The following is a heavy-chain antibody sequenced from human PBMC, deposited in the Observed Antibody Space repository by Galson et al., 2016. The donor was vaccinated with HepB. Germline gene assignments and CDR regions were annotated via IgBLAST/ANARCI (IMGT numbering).Heavy chain of an antibody. CDR1: GASLNAYH. J-gene: IGHJ4*02. D-gene: IGHD3-10*01. Sequence: SETLSLTCAVEGASLNAYHWSWIRQSPRRGLEWIGEINHRGVTHYNPSLRSRLTISVDTSKNQISLRLSSGTAADTAVYFCAPVPPRVGSPHFDFWGQGILVSVSS. CDR3: APVPPRVGSPHFDF. V-gene: IGHV4-34*01. CDR2: INHRGVT.